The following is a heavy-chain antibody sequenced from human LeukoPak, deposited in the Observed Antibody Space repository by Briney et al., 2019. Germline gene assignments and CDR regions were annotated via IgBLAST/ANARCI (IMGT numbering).Heavy chain of an antibody. CDR1: GFTFSIYA. CDR3: AKAAYYYGSDPYGMDV. CDR2: ISGSGGST. V-gene: IGHV3-23*01. D-gene: IGHD3-10*01. J-gene: IGHJ6*02. Sequence: GGSLRLSCAASGFTFSIYAMSWVRQAPGKGLEWVSAISGSGGSTYYADSVKGRFTISRDNSKNTLYLQMNSLRAEDTAVYYCAKAAYYYGSDPYGMDVWGQGTTVTVSS.